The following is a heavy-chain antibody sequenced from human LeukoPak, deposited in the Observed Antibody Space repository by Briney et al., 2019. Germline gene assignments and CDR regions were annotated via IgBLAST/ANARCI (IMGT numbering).Heavy chain of an antibody. Sequence: PGTSLRLSCAASGFTFSSYSINWVRQAPGKGLEWVSSISSSSSYIYYADSVKGRFTISRDNAKNSLYLQMNSLRAEDTAVYYCARDPLITYYYDSSGNHADWFDPWGQGTLVTVSS. J-gene: IGHJ5*02. CDR2: ISSSSSYI. CDR3: ARDPLITYYYDSSGNHADWFDP. D-gene: IGHD3-22*01. CDR1: GFTFSSYS. V-gene: IGHV3-21*01.